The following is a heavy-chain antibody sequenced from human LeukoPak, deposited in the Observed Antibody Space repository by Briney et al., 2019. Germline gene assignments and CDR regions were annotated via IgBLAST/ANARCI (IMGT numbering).Heavy chain of an antibody. Sequence: PGRSLRLSCVVSGFTFSDYGMHWVRQAPGKGLEWVAVTSYDGSNKYYADSVKGRFAISRDNSKNTLYLQMNSLRAEDTAVYYCAKDSVYYGSRRPRGYFDYWGQGTLVTVSS. J-gene: IGHJ4*02. D-gene: IGHD3-10*01. CDR1: GFTFSDYG. CDR2: TSYDGSNK. CDR3: AKDSVYYGSRRPRGYFDY. V-gene: IGHV3-30*18.